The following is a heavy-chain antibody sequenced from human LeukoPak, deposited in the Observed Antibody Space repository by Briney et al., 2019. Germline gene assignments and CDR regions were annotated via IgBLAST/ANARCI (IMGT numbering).Heavy chain of an antibody. V-gene: IGHV3-74*01. CDR2: INGDGSRT. D-gene: IGHD3-10*01. CDR1: GFTFCDYW. Sequence: GGSLRLSYAASGFTFCDYWMHWVRQAPGKGLVWFARINGDGSRTTYVESVRGRFTISRDHANKTLYLQMNSLRAEDAAVYYCARDMYSMSSARGAYWGQGTLVTVSS. CDR3: ARDMYSMSSARGAY. J-gene: IGHJ4*02.